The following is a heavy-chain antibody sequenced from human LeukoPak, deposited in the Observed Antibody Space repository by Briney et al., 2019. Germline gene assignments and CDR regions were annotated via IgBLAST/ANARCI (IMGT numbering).Heavy chain of an antibody. Sequence: GRSLRLSCAASGFTFSSYAVHWVRQAPGKGLEWVAVISYDGSNKYYADSVKGRFTISRDNSENTLYLQMNSLRAEDTAVYYCARDRLPGCSGGSCYSYYYYGMDVWGKGTTVTVSS. V-gene: IGHV3-30*04. J-gene: IGHJ6*04. CDR2: ISYDGSNK. CDR1: GFTFSSYA. D-gene: IGHD2-15*01. CDR3: ARDRLPGCSGGSCYSYYYYGMDV.